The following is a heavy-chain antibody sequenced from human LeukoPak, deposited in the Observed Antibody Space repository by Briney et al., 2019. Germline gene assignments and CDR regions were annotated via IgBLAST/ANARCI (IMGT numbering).Heavy chain of an antibody. Sequence: PGGSLRLSCAASGFTVNYMTWVRQAPGKGLERVSVIYNGGTTYYADSVKGRFTISRDNSENTLYLQMNSLRAEDTAVYYCARGTSEAFRSLDSWGQGTLVTVSS. CDR2: IYNGGTT. J-gene: IGHJ4*02. CDR3: ARGTSEAFRSLDS. V-gene: IGHV3-66*01. D-gene: IGHD1-14*01. CDR1: GFTVNY.